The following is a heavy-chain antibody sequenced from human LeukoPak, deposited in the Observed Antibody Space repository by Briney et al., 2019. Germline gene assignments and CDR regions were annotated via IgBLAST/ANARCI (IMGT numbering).Heavy chain of an antibody. CDR1: GFTFSSYA. D-gene: IGHD2-2*01. J-gene: IGHJ4*02. CDR2: ISYDGSNK. V-gene: IGHV3-30-3*01. CDR3: ARYCSSMSCRHFEY. Sequence: PGRSLRLSCAASGFTFSSYAMHWVRQAPGKGLEWVAVISYDGSNKYYADSVKGRVTISRDNSKNTLYLQMNSLRAEDTTVYYCARYCSSMSCRHFEYWGEGALVTVSS.